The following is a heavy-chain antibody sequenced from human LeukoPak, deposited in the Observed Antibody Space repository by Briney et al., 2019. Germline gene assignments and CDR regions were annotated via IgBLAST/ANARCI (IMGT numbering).Heavy chain of an antibody. CDR2: IYSGGST. D-gene: IGHD3-22*01. CDR1: GFTVSSNY. Sequence: GGSLRLSCAASGFTVSSNYMSWVRQAPGKGLEWVSVIYSGGSTYYAYSVKGRFTISRDNSKNTLYLQMNSLRAEDTAVYYCARDRWNYYDSSGYYSNYYYYGMDVWGQGTTVTVSS. V-gene: IGHV3-66*01. CDR3: ARDRWNYYDSSGYYSNYYYYGMDV. J-gene: IGHJ6*02.